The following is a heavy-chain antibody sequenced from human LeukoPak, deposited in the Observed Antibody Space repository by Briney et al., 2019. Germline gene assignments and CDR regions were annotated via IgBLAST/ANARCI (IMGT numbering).Heavy chain of an antibody. J-gene: IGHJ4*02. CDR2: IKSKTDGGTT. V-gene: IGHV3-15*01. CDR3: TTLLLAELLTY. CDR1: GFTFSNAW. Sequence: GGSLRLSCAASGFTFSNAWMSWVRQAPGKGLEWVGRIKSKTDGGTTDYAAPVKGRFTISRDDSKNTLHLQMNSLKTEDTAVYYCTTLLLAELLTYWGQGTLVTVSS. D-gene: IGHD1-26*01.